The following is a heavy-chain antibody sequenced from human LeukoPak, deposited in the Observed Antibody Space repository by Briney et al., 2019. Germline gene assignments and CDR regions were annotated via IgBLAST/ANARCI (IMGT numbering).Heavy chain of an antibody. Sequence: GGSLRLSCAASGFTFSGYSMSWVRQAPGKGLEWVSFISSIGNTVYYADSVKGRFTISRDNGKNSLYLQMSSLRADDTAVYYCARVRGTTITTIWVDPWGQGTLVTVSS. CDR3: ARVRGTTITTIWVDP. D-gene: IGHD4-11*01. J-gene: IGHJ5*02. V-gene: IGHV3-48*01. CDR1: GFTFSGYS. CDR2: ISSIGNTV.